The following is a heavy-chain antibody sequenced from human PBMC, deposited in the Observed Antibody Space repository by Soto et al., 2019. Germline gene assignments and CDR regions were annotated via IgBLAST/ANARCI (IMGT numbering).Heavy chain of an antibody. Sequence: QVQLVQSGAEVKKPGALVKVSCKASGYTFTSYDINWVRQATGQGLEWMGWMNPNSGNTGYAQKFQGRVTMTRNTSISTAYMELSSLRSEDTAVYYCARRRGSSRLNWFDPWGQGTLVTVSS. V-gene: IGHV1-8*01. D-gene: IGHD6-13*01. CDR3: ARRRGSSRLNWFDP. CDR2: MNPNSGNT. J-gene: IGHJ5*02. CDR1: GYTFTSYD.